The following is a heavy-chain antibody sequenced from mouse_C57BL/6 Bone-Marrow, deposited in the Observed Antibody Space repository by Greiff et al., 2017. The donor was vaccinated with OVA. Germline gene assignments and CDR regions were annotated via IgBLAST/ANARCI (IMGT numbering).Heavy chain of an antibody. V-gene: IGHV1-61*01. CDR3: ARRDSRIGPCAD. D-gene: IGHD3-3*01. CDR1: GYTFTSYW. CDR2: IYPSDSET. Sequence: QVQLQQPGAELVRPGSSVKLSCKASGYTFTSYWMAWVKQRPGHGLAWIGNIYPSDSETHYNQKFKDKATLTVDKSSSTAYMQLSSLTSEDSAVYDGARRDSRIGPCADWGKGTMVTVSA. J-gene: IGHJ3*01.